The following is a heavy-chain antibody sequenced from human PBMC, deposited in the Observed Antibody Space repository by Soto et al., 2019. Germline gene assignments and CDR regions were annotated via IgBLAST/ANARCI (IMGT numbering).Heavy chain of an antibody. CDR1: GFTFTSSA. Sequence: SVKVSCKASGFTFTSSAMQWVRQARGQRLEWIGWIVVGSGNTNYAQKFQERVTITRDMSTSTAYMEPSSLRSEDTAVYCCATSSFWSGPLYYYYYMDVWGKGTTVTV. CDR2: IVVGSGNT. J-gene: IGHJ6*03. D-gene: IGHD3-3*01. V-gene: IGHV1-58*02. CDR3: ATSSFWSGPLYYYYYMDV.